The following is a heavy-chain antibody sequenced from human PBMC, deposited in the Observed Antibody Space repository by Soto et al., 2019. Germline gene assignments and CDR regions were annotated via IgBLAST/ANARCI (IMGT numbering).Heavy chain of an antibody. V-gene: IGHV4-30-2*01. Sequence: SETLSLTCAVSGGSISSGGYSWSWIRQPPGRGLEWIGYIYHSGSTYYNPSLKSRVTISVDTSKNQFSLKLSSVTAADTAVYYCARHSKGLFGPWGQGTLVTVSS. J-gene: IGHJ4*02. CDR1: GGSISSGGYS. CDR2: IYHSGST. CDR3: ARHSKGLFGP. D-gene: IGHD3-16*01.